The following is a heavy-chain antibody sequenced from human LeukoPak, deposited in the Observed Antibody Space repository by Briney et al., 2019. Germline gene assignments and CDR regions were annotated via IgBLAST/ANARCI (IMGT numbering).Heavy chain of an antibody. CDR1: GGSFSGYY. J-gene: IGHJ4*02. V-gene: IGHV4-30-4*08. CDR3: AREGEVGASDY. CDR2: IYYSGST. Sequence: SETLSLTCAVYGGSFSGYYWSWIRQPPGKGLEWIGYIYYSGSTYYNPSLKSRVTISVDTSKNQFSLKLSSVTAADTAVYYCAREGEVGASDYWGQGTLVTVSS. D-gene: IGHD1-26*01.